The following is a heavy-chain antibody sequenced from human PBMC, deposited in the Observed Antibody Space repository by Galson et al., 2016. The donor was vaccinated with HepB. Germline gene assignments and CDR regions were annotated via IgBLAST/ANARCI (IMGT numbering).Heavy chain of an antibody. J-gene: IGHJ4*02. CDR2: VWPGDSDT. CDR3: ARQGDYSGRWSPFDY. CDR1: GFRFPSYW. D-gene: IGHD6-25*01. V-gene: IGHV5-51*01. Sequence: QSGAEVKKPGESLKISCTGSGFRFPSYWIAWVRQMPGRDLEWMGIVWPGDSDTRYSPSFQGQVTMSADKSTATAYLQWSSLKASDTAMYYCARQGDYSGRWSPFDYWGQGTLVTVSS.